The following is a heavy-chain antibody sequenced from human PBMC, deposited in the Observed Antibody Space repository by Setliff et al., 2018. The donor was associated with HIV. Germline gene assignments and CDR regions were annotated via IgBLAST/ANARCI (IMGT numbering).Heavy chain of an antibody. J-gene: IGHJ1*01. D-gene: IGHD2-2*03. V-gene: IGHV4-38-2*01. Sequence: PSETMSLTCGLSDYSITSGFYWGWIRQPPGKGLEWIGSIYRSGSTYDNPSPKSRVTISFDTSKNLFSPILTSVTAADTAVDYCATQGLTVPIPGGYCQHWGPGSLVTVSS. CDR3: ATQGLTVPIPGGYCQH. CDR1: DYSITSGFY. CDR2: IYRSGST.